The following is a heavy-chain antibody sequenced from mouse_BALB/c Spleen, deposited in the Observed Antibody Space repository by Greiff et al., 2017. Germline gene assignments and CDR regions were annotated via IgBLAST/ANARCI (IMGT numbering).Heavy chain of an antibody. CDR1: GFTFTDYY. CDR3: ARGLLRGGYYAMDY. Sequence: EVKLVESGGGLVQPGGSLRLSCATSGFTFTDYYMSWVRQPPGKALEWLGFIRNKANGYTTEYSASVKGRFTISRDNSQSILYLQMNTLRAEDSATYYCARGLLRGGYYAMDYWGQGTSVTVSS. D-gene: IGHD1-1*01. J-gene: IGHJ4*01. CDR2: IRNKANGYTT. V-gene: IGHV7-3*02.